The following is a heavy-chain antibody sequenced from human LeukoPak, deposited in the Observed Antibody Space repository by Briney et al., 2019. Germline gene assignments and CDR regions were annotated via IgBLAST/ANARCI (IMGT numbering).Heavy chain of an antibody. J-gene: IGHJ4*02. V-gene: IGHV3-53*01. CDR2: IYSVGGT. Sequence: PGGSLRLFCAASGFIVSTNYMIWVRQAPGKGLEWVSVIYSVGGTYYADSVRGRFTISRDNSKNMLYLQMNSLRAEDTAVYYCARDTPAGDFEYWGQGTLVTASS. CDR1: GFIVSTNY. D-gene: IGHD6-19*01. CDR3: ARDTPAGDFEY.